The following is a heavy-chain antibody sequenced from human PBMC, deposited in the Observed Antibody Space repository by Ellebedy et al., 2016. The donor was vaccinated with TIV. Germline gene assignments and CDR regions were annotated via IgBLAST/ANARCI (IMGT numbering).Heavy chain of an antibody. CDR2: IGAAGET. Sequence: GESLKISCAASEFTFSSYDMHWVRQVPGQSVEWVSGIGAAGETWYAGSVKGRFTISRENAKTSLYLEMNSLRGEDTAVYYCAKRGPGPHDHGLDVWGQGTTVTVSS. CDR3: AKRGPGPHDHGLDV. J-gene: IGHJ6*02. V-gene: IGHV3-13*01. CDR1: EFTFSSYD. D-gene: IGHD1-1*01.